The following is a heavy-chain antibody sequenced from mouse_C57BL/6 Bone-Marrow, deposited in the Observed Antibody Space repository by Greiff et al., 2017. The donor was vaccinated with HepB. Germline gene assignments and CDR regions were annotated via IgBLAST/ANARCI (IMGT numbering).Heavy chain of an antibody. CDR1: GYTFTDYE. D-gene: IGHD2-1*01. CDR3: TSHGKPRREFAY. V-gene: IGHV1-15*01. CDR2: IDPETGGT. Sequence: VQLQQSGAELVRPGASVTLSCKASGYTFTDYEMHWVKQTPVHGLEWIGAIDPETGGTAYNQKFKGKAILTADKSSSTAYMELRSLTSEDSAVYYCTSHGKPRREFAYWGQGTLVTVSA. J-gene: IGHJ3*01.